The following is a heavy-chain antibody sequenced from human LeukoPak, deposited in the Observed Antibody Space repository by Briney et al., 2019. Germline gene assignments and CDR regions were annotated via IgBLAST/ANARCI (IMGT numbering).Heavy chain of an antibody. D-gene: IGHD6-13*01. J-gene: IGHJ4*02. Sequence: GGSLRLSCAASGFTFSSYSMNWFRQAPVKGLEWVSSISSSSSYIYYADSVKGRFTISRDNAKNSLYLQMNSLRAEDTAVYYCARGRGYSSSWVDYWGQGTLVTVSS. CDR1: GFTFSSYS. CDR3: ARGRGYSSSWVDY. CDR2: ISSSSSYI. V-gene: IGHV3-21*01.